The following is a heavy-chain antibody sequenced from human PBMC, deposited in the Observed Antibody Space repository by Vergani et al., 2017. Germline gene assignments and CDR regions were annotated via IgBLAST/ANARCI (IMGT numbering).Heavy chain of an antibody. D-gene: IGHD3-22*01. CDR2: IYHSGST. CDR1: GGSISSSNW. J-gene: IGHJ4*02. CDR3: ARDGYYDSSGRTFDY. Sequence: QVQLQESGPGLVKPSGTLSLTCAVSGGSISSSNWWSWVRQPPGKGLEWVGEIYHSGSTNYNPSLKSRVTISVDKSKNQFSLKLSSVTAADTAVYYCARDGYYDSSGRTFDYWGQGTLVTGSS. V-gene: IGHV4-4*02.